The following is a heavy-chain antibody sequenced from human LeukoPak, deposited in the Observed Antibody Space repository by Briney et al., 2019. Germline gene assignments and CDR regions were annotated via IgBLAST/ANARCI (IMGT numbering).Heavy chain of an antibody. CDR2: ISSSSTYI. V-gene: IGHV3-21*01. J-gene: IGHJ4*02. CDR1: GVTFSTYS. CDR3: AKDPNGYSYGYTLDY. D-gene: IGHD5-18*01. Sequence: PGGSLRLSCAASGVTFSTYSMSWVRQAQGQGMEWVSSISSSSTYICYADSVKGRFTISRDNAKNTLYLQMNSLRAEDTAVYYCAKDPNGYSYGYTLDYWGQGTLVTVSS.